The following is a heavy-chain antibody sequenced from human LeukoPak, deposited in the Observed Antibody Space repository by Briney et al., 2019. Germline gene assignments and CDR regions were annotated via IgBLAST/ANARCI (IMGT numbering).Heavy chain of an antibody. V-gene: IGHV4-39*07. CDR2: IYTSGST. Sequence: SETLSLTCTVSGGSINSYGDYWGWIRQPPGKGLEWIGRIYTSGSTNYNPSLKSRVTMSVDTSKKQFSLKLSSVTAADTAVYYCARDGSGSYAQYYFDYWGQGTLVTVSS. D-gene: IGHD3-10*01. J-gene: IGHJ4*02. CDR1: GGSINSYGDY. CDR3: ARDGSGSYAQYYFDY.